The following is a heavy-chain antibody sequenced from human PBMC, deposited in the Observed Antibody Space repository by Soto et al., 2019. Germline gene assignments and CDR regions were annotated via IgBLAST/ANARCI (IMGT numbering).Heavy chain of an antibody. CDR1: GFTFSSYD. Sequence: GGSLRLSCAASGFTFSSYDMHWVRQAPGKGLEWVSAIGTAGDTYYPGPVKGGLTNCRENAKNSLYLQMNRLRAADTAVYYCARDSPTNCSDALYYYYGIDVWGQGTTVTVSS. D-gene: IGHD1-1*01. V-gene: IGHV3-13*01. J-gene: IGHJ6*02. CDR3: ARDSPTNCSDALYYYYGIDV. CDR2: IGTAGDT.